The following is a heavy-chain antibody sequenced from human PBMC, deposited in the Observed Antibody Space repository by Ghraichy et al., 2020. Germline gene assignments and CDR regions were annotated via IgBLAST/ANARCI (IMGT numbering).Heavy chain of an antibody. J-gene: IGHJ1*01. D-gene: IGHD2-2*01. CDR2: IYYSGST. CDR3: ASASSTSLAEYFQH. V-gene: IGHV4-59*01. Sequence: TLSLTCTVSGGSISSYYWSWIRQPPGKGLEWIGYIYYSGSTNYNPSLKSRVTISVDTSKNQFSLKLSSVTAADTAVYYCASASSTSLAEYFQHWGQGTLVTVSS. CDR1: GGSISSYY.